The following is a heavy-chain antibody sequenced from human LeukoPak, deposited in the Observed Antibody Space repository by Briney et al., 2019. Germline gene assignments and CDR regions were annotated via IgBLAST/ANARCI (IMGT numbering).Heavy chain of an antibody. J-gene: IGHJ4*02. D-gene: IGHD3-10*01. CDR3: AKDNYYGSQRATYHFDF. V-gene: IGHV3-30*02. CDR1: GFTFSSYP. CDR2: IRYDGSEK. Sequence: HPGGSLRLSCAASGFTFSSYPMHWVRQAPGKGLEWVASIRYDGSEKFYGDSVKGRFTISRDNSANTLYLEMDYLTTEDTAFYFCAKDNYYGSQRATYHFDFWGQGTLVTVSS.